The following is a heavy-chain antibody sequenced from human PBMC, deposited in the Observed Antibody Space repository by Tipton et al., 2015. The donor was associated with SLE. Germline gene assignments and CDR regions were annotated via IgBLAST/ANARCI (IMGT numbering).Heavy chain of an antibody. CDR1: GGSFSGYY. Sequence: TLSLTCAVYGGSFSGYYWSWIRQPPGKGLEWIGYIYYSGSTNYNPSLKSRVTISVDTSKNQFSLKLNSVTAADTAVYYCARDKYSSSADAFDIWGQGTMVTVSS. J-gene: IGHJ3*02. V-gene: IGHV4-59*12. D-gene: IGHD6-6*01. CDR2: IYYSGST. CDR3: ARDKYSSSADAFDI.